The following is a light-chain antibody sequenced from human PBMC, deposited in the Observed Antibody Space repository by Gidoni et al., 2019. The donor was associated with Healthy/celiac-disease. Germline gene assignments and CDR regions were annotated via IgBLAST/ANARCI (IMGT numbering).Light chain of an antibody. CDR1: SSDVGGYNY. V-gene: IGLV2-8*01. Sequence: QSALTQPPSASGSPGPPVTISCTGTSSDVGGYNYAFWYQQHPGKAPKLMIYEVSKRPSGVPERFSGSKSGNTASLTVSGLQAEDEADYYCSSYAGSNNFVFGTGTKVTVL. J-gene: IGLJ1*01. CDR3: SSYAGSNNFV. CDR2: EVS.